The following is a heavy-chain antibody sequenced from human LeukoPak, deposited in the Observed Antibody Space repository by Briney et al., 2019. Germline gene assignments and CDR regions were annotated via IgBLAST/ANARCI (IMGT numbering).Heavy chain of an antibody. CDR2: ISSSSSYI. Sequence: PGGSLRLSCAASGFTFSSYSMNWVRQAPGKGLEWVSSISSSSSYIYYADSVKGRFTISRDNAKNSLYLQMNSLRAEDTAVYYCAREHDYRVYYYYYMDVWGKGTTVTVSS. CDR1: GFTFSSYS. D-gene: IGHD4-11*01. J-gene: IGHJ6*03. CDR3: AREHDYRVYYYYYMDV. V-gene: IGHV3-21*01.